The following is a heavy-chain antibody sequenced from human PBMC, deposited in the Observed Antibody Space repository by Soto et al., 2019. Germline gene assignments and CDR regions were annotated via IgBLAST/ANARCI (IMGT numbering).Heavy chain of an antibody. Sequence: GGSLRLSCAASGFTFSSYAMHWVRQAPGKGLEWAAVISYDGSNKYYADSVKGRFTISRDNSKNTLYLQMNSLRAEDTAVYYCARDLYCSGGSCYSRKNLFDYWGQGTLVTVSS. CDR2: ISYDGSNK. J-gene: IGHJ4*02. CDR3: ARDLYCSGGSCYSRKNLFDY. D-gene: IGHD2-15*01. CDR1: GFTFSSYA. V-gene: IGHV3-30-3*01.